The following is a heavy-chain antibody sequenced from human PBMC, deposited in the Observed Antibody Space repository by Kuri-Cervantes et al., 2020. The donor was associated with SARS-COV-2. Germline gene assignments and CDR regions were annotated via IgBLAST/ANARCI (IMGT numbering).Heavy chain of an antibody. J-gene: IGHJ6*04. CDR3: AREKVGIVVVPAAIWDV. Sequence: GESLKISCAASGFTFSSYGMHWVRQAPGKGLEWVSYISSSSSTIYYADSVKGRFTISRDNAKNSLYLQMNSLRAEDTAVYYCAREKVGIVVVPAAIWDVWGKGTTVTVSS. CDR2: ISSSSSTI. V-gene: IGHV3-48*04. D-gene: IGHD2-2*01. CDR1: GFTFSSYG.